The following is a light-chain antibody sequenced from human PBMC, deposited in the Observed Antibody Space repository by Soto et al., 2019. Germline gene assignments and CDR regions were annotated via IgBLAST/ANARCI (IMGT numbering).Light chain of an antibody. Sequence: QSALTQPASVSGSPGQSIAISCTGTSSDVGNYNLVSWYQQHSGKAPKLMIYEGTKRPSGVSDRLSGSKSGNTASLTITGLQAEDEADYYCCSYASTGTYVFGTGTKVTVL. CDR3: CSYASTGTYV. CDR1: SSDVGNYNL. J-gene: IGLJ1*01. CDR2: EGT. V-gene: IGLV2-23*01.